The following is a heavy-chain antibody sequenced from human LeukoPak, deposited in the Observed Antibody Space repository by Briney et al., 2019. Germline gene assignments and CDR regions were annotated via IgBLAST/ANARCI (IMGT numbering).Heavy chain of an antibody. CDR2: INPNSGGT. Sequence: ASVKVSCKASGYTFTGYYMHWVRQAPGQGLEWMGWINPNSGGTNYARKFQGRVTMTRDTSISTAYMELSRLRSDDTAVYYCARRKEELPFDYWGQGTLVTVSS. D-gene: IGHD3-10*01. CDR1: GYTFTGYY. J-gene: IGHJ4*02. CDR3: ARRKEELPFDY. V-gene: IGHV1-2*02.